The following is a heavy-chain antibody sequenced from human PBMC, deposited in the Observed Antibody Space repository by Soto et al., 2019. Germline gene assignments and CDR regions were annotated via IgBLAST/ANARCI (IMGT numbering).Heavy chain of an antibody. CDR2: IYTSGST. V-gene: IGHV4-4*07. Sequence: SETLSLTCTVSGGSISSYYRSWIRQPAGKGLEWIGRIYTSGSTNYNPSLKSRVTMSVDTSKNQFSLKLSSVTAADTAVYYCARDPITIFGVGYFDYWGQGTLVTVSS. D-gene: IGHD3-3*01. J-gene: IGHJ4*02. CDR1: GGSISSYY. CDR3: ARDPITIFGVGYFDY.